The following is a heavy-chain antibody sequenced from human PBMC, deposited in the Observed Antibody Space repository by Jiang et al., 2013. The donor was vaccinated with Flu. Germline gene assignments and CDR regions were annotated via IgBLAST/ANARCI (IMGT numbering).Heavy chain of an antibody. V-gene: IGHV4-39*07. D-gene: IGHD5-18*01. Sequence: PGLVKPSETLSLTCSVSGGSITSDNYHWAWVRQPPGKGLEWIATIYYSGITYYNPSLKSRVTISLDTSNSQFSLKVTSVTAADTAVYFCARHGGYDSGYPRHFDYWGQGTLVTVSS. CDR3: ARHGGYDSGYPRHFDY. CDR2: IYYSGIT. CDR1: GGSITSDNYH. J-gene: IGHJ4*02.